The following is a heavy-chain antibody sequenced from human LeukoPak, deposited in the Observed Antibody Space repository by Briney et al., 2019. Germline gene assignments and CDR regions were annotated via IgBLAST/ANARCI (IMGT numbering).Heavy chain of an antibody. Sequence: SETLSLTCTVSGGSISSSSYYWGWIRQPPGKGLEWIGSIYYSGSTNYNPSLKSRVTISVDTSKNQFSLKLSSVTAADTAVYYCARGIGTTVTDAFDIWGQGTMVTVSS. CDR2: IYYSGST. V-gene: IGHV4-39*07. CDR1: GGSISSSSYY. J-gene: IGHJ3*02. D-gene: IGHD4-17*01. CDR3: ARGIGTTVTDAFDI.